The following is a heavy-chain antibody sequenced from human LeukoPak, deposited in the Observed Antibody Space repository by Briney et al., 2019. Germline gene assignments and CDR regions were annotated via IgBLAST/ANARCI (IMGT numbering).Heavy chain of an antibody. CDR1: GFTFSSYW. CDR3: ARGLRYFDWLLYGGDWFDP. V-gene: IGHV3-7*01. Sequence: GSLRLSFAASGFTFSSYWMSWVRQAPGKGLEGVANIKQDGSEKYYVDSVKGRFTISRDNAKNSLYLQMNSLRAEDTAVYYCARGLRYFDWLLYGGDWFDPWGQGTLVTVSS. CDR2: IKQDGSEK. D-gene: IGHD3-9*01. J-gene: IGHJ5*02.